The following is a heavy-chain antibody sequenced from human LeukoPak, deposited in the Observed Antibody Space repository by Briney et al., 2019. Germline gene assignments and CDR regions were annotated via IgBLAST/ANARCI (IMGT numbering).Heavy chain of an antibody. D-gene: IGHD6-19*01. V-gene: IGHV3-53*01. CDR3: ARGKYSSGWYDFDY. CDR2: IYSGGST. J-gene: IGHJ4*02. Sequence: PGGSLRLSCAASGFSLSSYAMSWARQAPGKGLEWVSVIYSGGSTYYADSVKGRFTISRDNSKNTLYLQMNSLRAEDTAVYYCARGKYSSGWYDFDYWGQGTLVTVSS. CDR1: GFSLSSYA.